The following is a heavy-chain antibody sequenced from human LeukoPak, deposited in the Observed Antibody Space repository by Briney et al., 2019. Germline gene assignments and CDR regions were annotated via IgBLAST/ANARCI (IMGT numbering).Heavy chain of an antibody. CDR2: ISYEGSNK. J-gene: IGHJ4*02. D-gene: IGHD6-6*01. CDR3: AKDRPGSSNFDY. CDR1: GFTFSSYG. V-gene: IGHV3-30*18. Sequence: GGSLRLSCAASGFTFSSYGMHWVRQAPGKGLEWVAVISYEGSNKYYADSVKGRFTISRDNSKNTLYLQMNSLRAEDTAVYYCAKDRPGSSNFDYWGQGTLVTVSS.